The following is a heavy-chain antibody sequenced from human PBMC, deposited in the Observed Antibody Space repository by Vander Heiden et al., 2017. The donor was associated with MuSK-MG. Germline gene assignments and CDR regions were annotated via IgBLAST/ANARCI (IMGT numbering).Heavy chain of an antibody. V-gene: IGHV4-61*02. CDR3: ARSDGDSPDAFDV. Sequence: QVQLQESGPGLVKPSQTLSLTCTVSGGSISSGSYYWTWIRQPAGKGLEWIGRIHTGGGTNYNPSLKSRVAMSVDTSKNQSSLKVISVTAADTAVYHCARSDGDSPDAFDVWGQGTMVTVSS. J-gene: IGHJ3*01. D-gene: IGHD4-17*01. CDR1: GGSISSGSYY. CDR2: IHTGGGT.